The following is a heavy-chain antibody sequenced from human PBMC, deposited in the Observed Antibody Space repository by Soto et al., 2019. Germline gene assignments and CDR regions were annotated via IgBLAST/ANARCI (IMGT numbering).Heavy chain of an antibody. CDR3: AKEFKYYYDSSGYLCLDY. D-gene: IGHD3-22*01. CDR2: ISYDGSNK. Sequence: GGALRLSCAASGFTFSSYGMHWVRQAPGKGLEWVAVISYDGSNKYYADSVKGRFTISRDNSKNTLYLQMNSPRAEDTAVYYCAKEFKYYYDSSGYLCLDYCGQGTLVTVSS. CDR1: GFTFSSYG. J-gene: IGHJ4*02. V-gene: IGHV3-30*18.